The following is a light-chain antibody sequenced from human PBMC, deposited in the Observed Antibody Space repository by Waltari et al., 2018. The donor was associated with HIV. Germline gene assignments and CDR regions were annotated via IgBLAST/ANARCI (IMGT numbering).Light chain of an antibody. CDR2: DSY. CDR1: DSNIGNNY. J-gene: IGLJ2*01. Sequence: QSVLTQPPSVSAAPGQKVSISCSGSDSNIGNNYVSWYQQLPGPAPKLLIYDSYKRPSGIPDRFSGSKSGTSATLGIAGLQTGDEAYYYCATWDASLTVVFGGGTKLTVL. V-gene: IGLV1-51*01. CDR3: ATWDASLTVV.